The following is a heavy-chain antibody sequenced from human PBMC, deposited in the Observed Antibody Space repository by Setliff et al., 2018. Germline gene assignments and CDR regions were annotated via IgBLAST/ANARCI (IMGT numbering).Heavy chain of an antibody. V-gene: IGHV4-61*09. D-gene: IGHD3-10*01. CDR2: FHTGGAT. CDR3: ARGSATIGEFPLYYFDK. CDR1: GGSISSGGFY. J-gene: IGHJ4*02. Sequence: SETLSLTCSVSGGSISSGGFYWSWIRQSAGRGLEWIGHFHTGGATDYNLSLKSRVTISLDSSKNQFSPRLSSVTAADAAVYFCARGSATIGEFPLYYFDKWGQGIPVTVSS.